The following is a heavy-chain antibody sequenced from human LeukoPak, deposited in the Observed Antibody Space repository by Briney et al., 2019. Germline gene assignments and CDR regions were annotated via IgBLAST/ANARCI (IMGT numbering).Heavy chain of an antibody. J-gene: IGHJ5*02. V-gene: IGHV1-3*01. CDR3: ARDLGYCSSTSCFNWFDP. CDR2: INAGNGNT. D-gene: IGHD2-2*01. Sequence: GGSLRLSCAASGFTFSSYAMHWVRQAPGQRLEWMGWINAGNGNTKYSQKFQGRVTITRDTSASTAYMELSSLRSEDTAVYYCARDLGYCSSTSCFNWFDPWGQGTLVTVSS. CDR1: GFTFSSYA.